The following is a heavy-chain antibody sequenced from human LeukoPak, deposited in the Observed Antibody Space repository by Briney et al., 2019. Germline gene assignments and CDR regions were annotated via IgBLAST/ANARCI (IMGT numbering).Heavy chain of an antibody. V-gene: IGHV4-34*01. CDR2: INHSGST. D-gene: IGHD3-3*01. CDR1: GGSFSGYY. CDR3: ARGPPFWSGYGYGMDV. J-gene: IGHJ6*02. Sequence: PSETLSLTCAVYGGSFSGYYWRWIRQPPGKGLEWIGEINHSGSTNYNPSLKSRVTISVDTSKNQFSLKLSSVTAADTAVYYCARGPPFWSGYGYGMDVWGQGTTVTVSS.